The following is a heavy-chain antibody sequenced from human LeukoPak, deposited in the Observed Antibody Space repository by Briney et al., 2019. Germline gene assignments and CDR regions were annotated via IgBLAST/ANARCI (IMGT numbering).Heavy chain of an antibody. CDR2: IRYDGSNK. Sequence: GGSLRLSCAASGFTFSSYGMHWVRQAPRKGLEGVAFIRYDGSNKYYADSVKGRFTISRDNSKNTLYLQMNSLRAEDTAVYYCAKDWGASSSWYFVYWGQGNLVTVSS. V-gene: IGHV3-30*02. CDR3: AKDWGASSSWYFVY. J-gene: IGHJ4*02. CDR1: GFTFSSYG. D-gene: IGHD6-13*01.